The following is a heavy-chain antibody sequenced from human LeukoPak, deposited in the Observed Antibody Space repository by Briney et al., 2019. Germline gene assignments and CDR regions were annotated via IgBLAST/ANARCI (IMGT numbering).Heavy chain of an antibody. V-gene: IGHV3-53*01. J-gene: IGHJ4*02. CDR2: IYSGGNI. CDR3: AGRHCSGGGCYFAGADPFDY. D-gene: IGHD2-15*01. CDR1: GFTVSSTY. Sequence: GGSLRLSCAASGFTVSSTYMSWVSQAPGKGLEWVSVIYSGGNIYYIESVKGRFTISRDTSKNTLYLQMNSLRAEDTAVYFCAGRHCSGGGCYFAGADPFDYWGQGTLVTVSS.